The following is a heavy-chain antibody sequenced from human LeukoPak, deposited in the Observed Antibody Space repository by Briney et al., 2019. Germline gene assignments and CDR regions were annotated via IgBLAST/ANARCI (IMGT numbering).Heavy chain of an antibody. Sequence: GGSLRLSCAASGFTFSSYGMHWVRQAPGKGLEWVAVISYDGSNKYYADSVKGRFTISRDNSKNTLYLQMNSLRGEDTAVYYCAKDSLRERIVGSTTRGVNDYWGQGTLVTVSS. CDR1: GFTFSSYG. J-gene: IGHJ4*02. CDR3: AKDSLRERIVGSTTRGVNDY. D-gene: IGHD1-26*01. CDR2: ISYDGSNK. V-gene: IGHV3-30*18.